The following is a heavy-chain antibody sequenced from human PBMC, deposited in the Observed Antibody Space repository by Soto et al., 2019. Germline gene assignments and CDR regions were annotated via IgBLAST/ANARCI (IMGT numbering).Heavy chain of an antibody. CDR3: ARGVGSGIYYNQYNWFDP. Sequence: QVQLVQSGGEVKKPGASVKVSCKASGYTFTNYGISWVRQAPGQGLEWMGWINVYNGNTKYAQKVQGRVTMTTDTSTSTAYRELRSLRSDDTAVYYCARGVGSGIYYNQYNWFDPWGQGTLVTVSS. CDR2: INVYNGNT. CDR1: GYTFTNYG. J-gene: IGHJ5*02. D-gene: IGHD3-10*01. V-gene: IGHV1-18*01.